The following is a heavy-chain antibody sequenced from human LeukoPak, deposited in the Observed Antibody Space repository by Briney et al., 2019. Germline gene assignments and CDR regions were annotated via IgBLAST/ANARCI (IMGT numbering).Heavy chain of an antibody. CDR2: IYSDGST. J-gene: IGHJ4*02. CDR1: GFSFSDYY. D-gene: IGHD3-10*01. CDR3: ARGSSYGDY. V-gene: IGHV3-66*01. Sequence: GGSLRLSCAASGFSFSDYYMSWVRQAPGRGLEWVSLIYSDGSTYYADSVKGRFTISRDTSTNTLYLQMNNLRAEDTAVYYCARGSSYGDYWGQGTLVTVSS.